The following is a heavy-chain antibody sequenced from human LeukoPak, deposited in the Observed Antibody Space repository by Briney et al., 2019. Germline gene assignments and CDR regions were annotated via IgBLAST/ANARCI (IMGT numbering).Heavy chain of an antibody. CDR3: AREAAGYSVNYFDY. CDR2: ISTGSSTT. D-gene: IGHD4-23*01. Sequence: GGSLRLSCAASEFAFSTYNMNWVRQAPGKGLEWVSYISTGSSTTYYADSVKGRFTISRDNVENSLYLQMNSLRDEDTAVYYWAREAAGYSVNYFDYWGQGTLVTVSS. J-gene: IGHJ4*02. V-gene: IGHV3-48*02. CDR1: EFAFSTYN.